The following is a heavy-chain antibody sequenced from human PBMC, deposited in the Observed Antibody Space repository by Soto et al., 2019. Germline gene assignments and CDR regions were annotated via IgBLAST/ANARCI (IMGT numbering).Heavy chain of an antibody. CDR3: ASRGYCSGGTCSIFDY. CDR1: GGSFSGYY. V-gene: IGHV4-34*01. Sequence: SETLSLTCAVYGGSFSGYYWSWIRQPPGKGLEWIGEINHSGSTNYNPSLKSRVTISVDTSKNQFSLKLSSVTAADTAVYYCASRGYCSGGTCSIFDYWGQGTLVTVSS. J-gene: IGHJ4*02. D-gene: IGHD2-15*01. CDR2: INHSGST.